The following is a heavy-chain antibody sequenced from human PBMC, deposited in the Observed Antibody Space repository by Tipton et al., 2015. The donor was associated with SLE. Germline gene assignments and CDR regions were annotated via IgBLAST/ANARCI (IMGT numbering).Heavy chain of an antibody. CDR1: GGSFSGYY. CDR3: AREKDTFEY. J-gene: IGHJ4*02. CDR2: INHSGYT. Sequence: GLVKPSETLSLTCAVYGGSFSGYYWTWIRQPPGKGLEWIGEINHSGYTNYNPSLKSRVTISVDTSKNQFSLNLSSLTAADTAVYYCAREKDTFEYWGQGSLVTVSS. D-gene: IGHD2-15*01. V-gene: IGHV4-34*01.